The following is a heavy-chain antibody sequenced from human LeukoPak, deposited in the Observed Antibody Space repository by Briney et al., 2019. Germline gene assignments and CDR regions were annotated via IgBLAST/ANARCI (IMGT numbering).Heavy chain of an antibody. CDR3: ARGHYFDTFDT. V-gene: IGHV1-2*04. D-gene: IGHD3-10*01. Sequence: GASVKVSCKASGYTFTGYYMHWVRQAPGQGLEWMGWINPNSGGTNYAQKFQGWVTMTRGTSISTAYMELSRLRSDDTAVYYCARGHYFDTFDTWGQGTRVSVSS. J-gene: IGHJ3*02. CDR1: GYTFTGYY. CDR2: INPNSGGT.